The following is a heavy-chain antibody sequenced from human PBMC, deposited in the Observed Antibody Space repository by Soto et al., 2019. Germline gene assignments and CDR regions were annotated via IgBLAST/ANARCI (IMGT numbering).Heavy chain of an antibody. D-gene: IGHD1-1*01. J-gene: IGHJ3*02. V-gene: IGHV4-59*01. CDR1: GGSISSYY. CDR2: IYYSGST. Sequence: SETLSLTCTVSGGSISSYYWSWIRQPPGKGLEWIGYIYYSGSTNYNPSLKSRVTISVDTSKNQFSLKLSSVTAADTAVYYCARITTGTNYAFDIWGQGTMVTVSS. CDR3: ARITTGTNYAFDI.